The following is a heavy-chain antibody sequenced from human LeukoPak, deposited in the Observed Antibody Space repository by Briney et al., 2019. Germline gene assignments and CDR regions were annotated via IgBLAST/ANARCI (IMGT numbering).Heavy chain of an antibody. CDR1: GGSISSYY. D-gene: IGHD3-3*01. CDR3: ARHYTVADPFDY. J-gene: IGHJ4*02. CDR2: IYTSGST. V-gene: IGHV4-4*07. Sequence: SETLSLTCTVSGGSISSYYWSWIRQPAGKGLEWIGRIYTSGSTNYNPSLKSRVTISVDTSKNQFSLKLSSVTAADTAVYYCARHYTVADPFDYWGQGTLVTVSS.